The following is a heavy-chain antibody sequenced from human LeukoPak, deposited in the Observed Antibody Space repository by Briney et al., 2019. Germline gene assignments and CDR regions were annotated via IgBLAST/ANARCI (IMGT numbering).Heavy chain of an antibody. CDR3: ARVVATISRWFDP. CDR2: MNPNSGNT. V-gene: IGHV1-8*01. Sequence: GASVKVSCKASGYTFTSYDINWVRQATGQGLEWMGWMNPNSGNTGYAQKFQGRVTMTRNTSISTAYMELSSLRPEDTAVNYCARVVATISRWFDPWGQGTLVTVSS. J-gene: IGHJ5*02. CDR1: GYTFTSYD. D-gene: IGHD5-12*01.